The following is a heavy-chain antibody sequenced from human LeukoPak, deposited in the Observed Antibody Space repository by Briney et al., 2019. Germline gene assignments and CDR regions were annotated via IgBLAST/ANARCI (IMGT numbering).Heavy chain of an antibody. CDR2: INPNSGGT. D-gene: IGHD6-6*01. V-gene: IGHV1-2*02. CDR3: ARRRGSSSSPQKWFDP. CDR1: GYTFTGYY. Sequence: ASVKVSCKASGYTFTGYYMHWVRQAPGQGLEWMGWINPNSGGTNYAQKFQGRVTMTRDTSISTAYMELSRLRSDDTAVYYCARRRGSSSSPQKWFDPWGQGTLVTVSS. J-gene: IGHJ5*02.